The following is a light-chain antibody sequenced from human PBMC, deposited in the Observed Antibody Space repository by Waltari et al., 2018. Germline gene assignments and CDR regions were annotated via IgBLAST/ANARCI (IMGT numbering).Light chain of an antibody. J-gene: IGKJ4*01. Sequence: DIQMTQSPTSVSASVGDRVTITCRASQGIKSWLVWYQQKPGQAPKFLISAASSLEGGVPSRFSASGSGTDFTLTISSLQPEDVAIYYCQQYYDIPLTFGGGTKVEIK. V-gene: IGKV1D-12*01. CDR1: QGIKSW. CDR2: AAS. CDR3: QQYYDIPLT.